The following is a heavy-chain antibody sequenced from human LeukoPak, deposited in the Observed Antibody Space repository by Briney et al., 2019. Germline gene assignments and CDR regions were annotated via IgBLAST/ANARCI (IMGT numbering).Heavy chain of an antibody. CDR1: EFTFSSYS. D-gene: IGHD3-22*01. V-gene: IGHV3-48*01. CDR2: ITNSGNSK. Sequence: GGSLRLSCAASEFTFSSYSMNWVRQAPGKGLEWVSYITNSGNSKSYADSVKGRFTISRDNAKNSLYLQMNSLRAEDTAVYYCARGAYYYEDWGQGTLVTVSS. CDR3: ARGAYYYED. J-gene: IGHJ4*02.